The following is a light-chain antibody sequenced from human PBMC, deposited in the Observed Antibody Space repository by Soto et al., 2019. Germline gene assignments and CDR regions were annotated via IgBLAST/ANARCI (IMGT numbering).Light chain of an antibody. CDR3: ASYTTTTLV. CDR1: SSDIGGHNY. Sequence: QSVLTQPASVSGSPGQSITISCTGTSSDIGGHNYVSWYQQHPGKAPKLIIYDVSNRPSRVSDRFSGSKSGNTASLTISGLQAEDEADYHCASYTTTTLVFGGGTKVTVL. CDR2: DVS. V-gene: IGLV2-14*01. J-gene: IGLJ2*01.